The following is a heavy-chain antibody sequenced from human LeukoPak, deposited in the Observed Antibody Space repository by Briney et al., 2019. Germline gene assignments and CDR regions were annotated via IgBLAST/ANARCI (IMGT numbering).Heavy chain of an antibody. Sequence: ASVKVSCKASGYTFTGYYMHWVRQAPGQGLEWMGWINPNSGGTNYAQKFQGRVTMTRDTSISTAYMELTRVRSDDTAVYFCASGYYDIVGHRTADVFDYWGQGTLVTVSS. CDR1: GYTFTGYY. V-gene: IGHV1-2*02. CDR3: ASGYYDIVGHRTADVFDY. CDR2: INPNSGGT. D-gene: IGHD3-3*01. J-gene: IGHJ4*02.